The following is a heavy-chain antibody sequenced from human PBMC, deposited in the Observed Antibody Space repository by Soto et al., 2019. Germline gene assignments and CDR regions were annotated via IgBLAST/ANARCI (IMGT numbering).Heavy chain of an antibody. CDR3: ARVVTYSGTYYYEVDWIDP. D-gene: IGHD1-26*01. CDR1: GYTFTRSG. V-gene: IGHV1-18*01. Sequence: ASVKVSCKASGYTFTRSGISWVRQAPGQGLEWMGWISTYNGDTNYAQKFQGRVTMTTNTSTSTAFMEVSSLRSEDTAVYYCARVVTYSGTYYYEVDWIDPWGQGTLVTVSS. J-gene: IGHJ5*02. CDR2: ISTYNGDT.